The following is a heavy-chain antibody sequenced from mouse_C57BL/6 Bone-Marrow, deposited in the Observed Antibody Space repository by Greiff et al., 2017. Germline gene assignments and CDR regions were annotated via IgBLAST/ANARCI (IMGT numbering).Heavy chain of an antibody. Sequence: EVQVVEPGGGLVKPGGSLKLSCAASGFTFSDYGMHWVRQAPEKGLEWVAYISSGSSTINYADTVKGRITISRDNAKNTLFLQLTSLTSEATTVYCCERKLFAYWGQGTLVTVSA. V-gene: IGHV5-17*01. CDR3: ERKLFAY. CDR2: ISSGSSTI. J-gene: IGHJ3*01. CDR1: GFTFSDYG.